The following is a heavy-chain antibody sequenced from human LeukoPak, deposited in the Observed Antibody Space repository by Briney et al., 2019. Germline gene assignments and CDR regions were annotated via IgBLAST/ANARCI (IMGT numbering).Heavy chain of an antibody. CDR1: GYTFTAYH. J-gene: IGHJ3*02. CDR2: INPNSGGT. D-gene: IGHD3-22*01. CDR3: ARDPRLYYYDSSGYNAFDI. Sequence: ASVKVSCKASGYTFTAYHIHWVRQAPGHGLEWLGWINPNSGGTNFAQNFQGRVTMTRDTSISTAYMELSSLRSEDTAVYYCARDPRLYYYDSSGYNAFDIWGQGTMVTVSS. V-gene: IGHV1-2*02.